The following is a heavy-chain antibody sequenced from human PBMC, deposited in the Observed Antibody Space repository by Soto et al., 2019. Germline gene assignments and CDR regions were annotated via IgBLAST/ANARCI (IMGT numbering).Heavy chain of an antibody. CDR1: GFTFSSYW. Sequence: GGSLRLSCAASGFTFSSYWMSWVRQAPGKGLEWVANIKQEGSEKYYVDSVKGRFTNSRDNSKNALYLKMNSLRAEDTAVYYCARDTYNWNYPYYYGMDVWGQGTTVTVSS. CDR2: IKQEGSEK. J-gene: IGHJ6*02. D-gene: IGHD1-7*01. V-gene: IGHV3-7*05. CDR3: ARDTYNWNYPYYYGMDV.